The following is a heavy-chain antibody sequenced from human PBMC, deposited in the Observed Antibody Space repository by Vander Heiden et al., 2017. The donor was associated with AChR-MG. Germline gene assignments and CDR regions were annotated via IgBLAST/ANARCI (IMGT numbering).Heavy chain of an antibody. CDR1: GFTFSSYG. Sequence: QVQLVESGGGVVQPGRSLRLSCAASGFTFSSYGMHWVRQAPGKGLEWVAVISYDGSNKYYADSVKGRFTISRDNSKNTLYLQMNSLRAEDTAVYYCAKDQGSSARKNYFDYWGQGTLVTVSS. J-gene: IGHJ4*02. V-gene: IGHV3-30*18. CDR3: AKDQGSSARKNYFDY. D-gene: IGHD6-19*01. CDR2: ISYDGSNK.